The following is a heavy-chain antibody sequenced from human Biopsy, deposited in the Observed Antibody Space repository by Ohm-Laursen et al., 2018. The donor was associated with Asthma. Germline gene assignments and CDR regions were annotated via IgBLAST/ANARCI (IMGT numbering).Heavy chain of an antibody. CDR1: GFTFSSYG. V-gene: IGHV3-48*02. CDR2: ISSSSSTI. J-gene: IGHJ6*02. D-gene: IGHD2-21*02. CDR3: ARDAGYCGGDCYSLLEYYYYYYGMDV. Sequence: LSLTCAASGFTFSSYGMHWVRQAPGKGLGWVSYISSSSSTIYYADSVKGRFTISRDNAKNSLYLQMNSLRDEDTAVYYCARDAGYCGGDCYSLLEYYYYYYGMDVWGQGTTVTVSS.